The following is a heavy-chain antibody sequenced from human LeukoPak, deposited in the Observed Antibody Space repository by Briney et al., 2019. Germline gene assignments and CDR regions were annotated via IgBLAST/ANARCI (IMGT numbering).Heavy chain of an antibody. CDR1: GGSISSYY. D-gene: IGHD1-26*01. V-gene: IGHV4-59*01. J-gene: IGHJ3*02. CDR3: ARTSGSYYVRAFDI. Sequence: SETLSLTCTVSGGSISSYYWSWIRQPPGKGLEWIGYIYYSGSTNYNPSLKSRVTISVDTSKDQFSLKLSSVTAADTAVYYCARTSGSYYVRAFDIWGQGTMVTVSS. CDR2: IYYSGST.